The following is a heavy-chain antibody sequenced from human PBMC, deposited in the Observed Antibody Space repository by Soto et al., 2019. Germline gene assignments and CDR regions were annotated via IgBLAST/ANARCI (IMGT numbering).Heavy chain of an antibody. CDR3: FAMGRGDYNWFDP. D-gene: IGHD3-10*01. V-gene: IGHV4-61*01. Sequence: QVQLQESGPGLVKPSETLSLTCTVSGGSVSSGSYYWSWIRQPPGKGLEWIGYIYYSGSTNYNPSLKSRVPISVDTSKNQFSLKLSSVTAADTAVYYCFAMGRGDYNWFDPWGQGTLVTGSS. J-gene: IGHJ5*02. CDR1: GGSVSSGSYY. CDR2: IYYSGST.